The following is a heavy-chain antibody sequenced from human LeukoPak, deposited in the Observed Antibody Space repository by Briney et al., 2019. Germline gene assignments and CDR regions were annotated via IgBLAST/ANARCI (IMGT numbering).Heavy chain of an antibody. D-gene: IGHD6-19*01. V-gene: IGHV3-48*02. CDR2: ITGSSRTI. J-gene: IGHJ4*02. Sequence: PGGSLRLSCAASGFTVSTYSMIWVRQAPGKGLEWISYITGSSRTIYYADSVKGRFTISRDKAKNSLFLQMNSLRDEDTAIYYCAIDRGTGWAIDYWGQGTLVTVSS. CDR3: AIDRGTGWAIDY. CDR1: GFTVSTYS.